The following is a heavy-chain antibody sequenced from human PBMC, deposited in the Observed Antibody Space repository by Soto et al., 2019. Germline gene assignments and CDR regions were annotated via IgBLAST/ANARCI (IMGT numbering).Heavy chain of an antibody. J-gene: IGHJ6*03. V-gene: IGHV6-1*01. D-gene: IGHD1-7*01. Sequence: QIQLQQSGPGLVRPSQTLSLTCAISGDSVSSNSAAWNWIRQSPSRGLEWLGRTYYRSRWYNDYAVSVRSRITVNADTSKNQFSLHLNSVTPEDTAVYYCAGTSSLQLYYMDVWDKGTTVTVSS. CDR2: TYYRSRWYN. CDR1: GDSVSSNSAA. CDR3: AGTSSLQLYYMDV.